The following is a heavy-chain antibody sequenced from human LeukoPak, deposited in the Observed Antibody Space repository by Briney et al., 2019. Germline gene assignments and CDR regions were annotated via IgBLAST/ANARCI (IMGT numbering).Heavy chain of an antibody. CDR1: GGSSSSDY. V-gene: IGHV4-59*08. D-gene: IGHD3-16*01. CDR3: ARLKLGAYFDL. J-gene: IGHJ2*01. CDR2: VYNSGDT. Sequence: SETLSLTCTVSGGSSSSDYWSWIRQSPGKGLEWVGYVYNSGDTGKNPSLKSRVTISLDTSKNQCSLKLTSVSAADTAVYYCARLKLGAYFDLWGRGTLVTVSS.